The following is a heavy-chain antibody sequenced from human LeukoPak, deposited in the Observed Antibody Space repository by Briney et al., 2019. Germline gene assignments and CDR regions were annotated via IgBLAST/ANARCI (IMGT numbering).Heavy chain of an antibody. J-gene: IGHJ3*02. V-gene: IGHV1-69*05. CDR1: GGTFSSYA. D-gene: IGHD4-17*01. CDR3: ARDHRNGDYRYDAFDI. Sequence: ASVKVSCKASGGTFSSYAISWVRQAPGQGLEWMGRIIPIFGTANYAQKFQGRVTITTDESTSTAYMELSSLRSEDTAVYYCARDHRNGDYRYDAFDIWGQGTMVTASS. CDR2: IIPIFGTA.